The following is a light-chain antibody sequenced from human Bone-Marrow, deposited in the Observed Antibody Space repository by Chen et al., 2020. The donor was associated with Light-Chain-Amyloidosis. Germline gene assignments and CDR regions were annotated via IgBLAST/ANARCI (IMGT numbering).Light chain of an antibody. V-gene: IGLV2-14*01. CDR1: SSDVGGDNH. Sequence: QSALTQPASVSGSPGQSITISCTGTSSDVGGDNHVSWDQQHPDKAPKLMIYEGTNRPSWVPDRFSGSKSDNTASLTISGLQTEDEADYFCSSYTITNTLVFGSGTRVTVL. J-gene: IGLJ1*01. CDR3: SSYTITNTLV. CDR2: EGT.